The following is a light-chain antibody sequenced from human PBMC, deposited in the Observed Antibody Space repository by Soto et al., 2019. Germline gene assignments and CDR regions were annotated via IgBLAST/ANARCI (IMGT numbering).Light chain of an antibody. CDR2: RDS. CDR1: NIGSKN. J-gene: IGLJ2*01. CDR3: QVWDSSTV. V-gene: IGLV3-9*01. Sequence: SYELTQPLSVSVALGQTARITCGGNNIGSKNVHWYQQKPGQAPVLVIYRDSNRPSGIPERFSASNSGNTATLTISRAPAGDEADYYCQVWDSSTVFGGGTKVTVL.